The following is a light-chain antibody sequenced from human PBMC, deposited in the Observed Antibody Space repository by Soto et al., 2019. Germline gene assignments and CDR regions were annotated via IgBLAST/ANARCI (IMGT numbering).Light chain of an antibody. CDR1: SSDVGGYNY. J-gene: IGLJ1*01. CDR2: EVT. V-gene: IGLV2-14*01. CDR3: SSYTSSITYV. Sequence: QSALTQPASVSGSPGQSITISCTGTSSDVGGYNYVSWYQQHPGKAPKLMIYEVTNRPSGVSHRFSGSKSGNTASLTISGLQADDEADYYCSSYTSSITYVFGPGTKLTVL.